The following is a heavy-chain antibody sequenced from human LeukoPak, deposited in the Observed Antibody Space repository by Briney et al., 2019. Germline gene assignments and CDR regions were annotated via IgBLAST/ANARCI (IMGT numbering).Heavy chain of an antibody. CDR3: ATYYYDSSGYYYSHYFDY. D-gene: IGHD3-22*01. J-gene: IGHJ4*02. CDR2: IYYSGST. CDR1: GGSISSSSYY. V-gene: IGHV4-39*01. Sequence: SEILSLTCTVSGGSISSSSYYWGWIRQPPGKGLEWIGSIYYSGSTYYNPSLKSRVTISVDTSKNQFSLKLSSVTAADTAVYYCATYYYDSSGYYYSHYFDYWGQGTLVTVSS.